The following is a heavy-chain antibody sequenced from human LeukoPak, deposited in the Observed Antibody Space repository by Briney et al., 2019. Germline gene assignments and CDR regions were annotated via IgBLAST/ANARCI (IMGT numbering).Heavy chain of an antibody. Sequence: GASVKVSCKASGYTFTSYGISWVRQAPGQGLEWMGGIIPIFGTANYAQKFQGRVTITADESTTTAYMELSSLRSEDTAVYYCARTIAAVVVNYFYHMDVWGKGTTVTISS. CDR1: GYTFTSYG. J-gene: IGHJ6*03. D-gene: IGHD2-15*01. CDR3: ARTIAAVVVNYFYHMDV. V-gene: IGHV1-69*13. CDR2: IIPIFGTA.